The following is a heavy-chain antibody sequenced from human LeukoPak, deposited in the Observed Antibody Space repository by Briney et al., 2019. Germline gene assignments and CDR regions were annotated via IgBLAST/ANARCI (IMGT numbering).Heavy chain of an antibody. CDR2: IIPIFGTA. J-gene: IGHJ3*02. Sequence: SVKVSCRASGGTFSSYAISWVRQAPGQGLEWMGGIIPIFGTANYAQKFQGRVTITADKSTSTTYMELSSLRSEDTAVYYCARKGSIDAFDIWGQGTMVTVSS. CDR1: GGTFSSYA. CDR3: ARKGSIDAFDI. V-gene: IGHV1-69*06.